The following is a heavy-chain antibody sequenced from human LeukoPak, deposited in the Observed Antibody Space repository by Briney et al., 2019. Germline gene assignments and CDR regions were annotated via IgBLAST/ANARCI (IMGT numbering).Heavy chain of an antibody. CDR2: ISAYNGNT. D-gene: IGHD3-22*01. J-gene: IGHJ4*02. CDR1: GYTFTSYG. CDR3: ARTGAYYSGMYYFDY. Sequence: ASVTVSCKASGYTFTSYGISWVRQAPGQGLEWMGWISAYNGNTNYAQKLQGRVTMTTDTSTSTAYMELRSLRSDDTAIYYCARTGAYYSGMYYFDYWGQGALVTVSS. V-gene: IGHV1-18*01.